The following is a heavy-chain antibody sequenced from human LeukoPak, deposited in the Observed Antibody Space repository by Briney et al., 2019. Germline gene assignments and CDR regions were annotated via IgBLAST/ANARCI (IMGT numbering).Heavy chain of an antibody. CDR1: GFTFSSYW. J-gene: IGHJ4*02. CDR3: ARAAATRYYFDY. CDR2: INSDGSST. D-gene: IGHD2-2*01. V-gene: IGHV3-74*01. Sequence: QPGGSLRLSCAASGFTFSSYWMHWVRQAPGKGLVWVSRINSDGSSTSYADSVKGRFTISRDSSKNTLYLQMNSLRAEDTAVYYCARAAATRYYFDYWGQGTLVTVSS.